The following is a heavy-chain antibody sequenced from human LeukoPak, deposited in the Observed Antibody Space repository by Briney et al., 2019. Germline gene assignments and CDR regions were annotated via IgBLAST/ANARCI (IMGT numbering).Heavy chain of an antibody. CDR1: GGSISSSSYY. J-gene: IGHJ4*02. V-gene: IGHV4-39*01. CDR2: IYYSGST. D-gene: IGHD5-18*01. CDR3: ARTFGYSYGYLDY. Sequence: SETLSLTCTVSGGSISSSSYYWGWIRQPPGRGLEWIGSIYYSGSTYYNSSLKSRVTIPVDTSKNQFSLKLSSVTAADTAVYYCARTFGYSYGYLDYWGQGTLVTVSS.